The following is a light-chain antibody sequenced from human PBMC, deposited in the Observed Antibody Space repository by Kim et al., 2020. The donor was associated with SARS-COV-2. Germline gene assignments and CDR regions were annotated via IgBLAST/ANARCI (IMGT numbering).Light chain of an antibody. CDR3: QQYGSSPRT. Sequence: LPPGARATLSCRASQSVSSSYLAWYQQKPGQAPRLLIYGASSRATGIPDRFSGSGSGTDFTLTISRLEPEDFAVYYCQQYGSSPRTFGQGTKLEI. CDR1: QSVSSSY. J-gene: IGKJ2*02. V-gene: IGKV3-20*01. CDR2: GAS.